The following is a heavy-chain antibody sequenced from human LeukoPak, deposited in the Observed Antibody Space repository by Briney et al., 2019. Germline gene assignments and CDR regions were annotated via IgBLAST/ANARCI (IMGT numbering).Heavy chain of an antibody. D-gene: IGHD5-18*01. Sequence: SETLSLTCTVSGGFINSYYWSWIRQPAGKGLEWIGRVYTSGITNYNPSLKSRITMSVDTSKNQFSLKLTSVTAADTAVYYCAREHMDTDMVSYYYMDVWGKGTTVTVSS. CDR2: VYTSGIT. V-gene: IGHV4-4*07. CDR1: GGFINSYY. J-gene: IGHJ6*03. CDR3: AREHMDTDMVSYYYMDV.